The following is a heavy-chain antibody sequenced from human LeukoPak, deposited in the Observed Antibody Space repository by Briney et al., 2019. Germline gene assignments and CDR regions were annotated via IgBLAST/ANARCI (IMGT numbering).Heavy chain of an antibody. J-gene: IGHJ5*02. CDR2: INSDGSST. CDR1: GFTFSSYW. V-gene: IGHV3-74*01. Sequence: PGGSLRLSCAASGFTFSSYWMHWVRQAPGKGLVWVSRINSDGSSTSYADSVKGRFTISRDNAKDTLYLQMNSLRAEDTAVYYCARDYAGTNWFDPWGQGTLVTVSS. CDR3: ARDYAGTNWFDP. D-gene: IGHD1-26*01.